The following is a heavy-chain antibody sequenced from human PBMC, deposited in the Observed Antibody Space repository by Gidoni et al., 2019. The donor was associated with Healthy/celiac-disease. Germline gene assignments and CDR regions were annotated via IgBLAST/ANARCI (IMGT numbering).Heavy chain of an antibody. V-gene: IGHV3-23*01. J-gene: IGHJ6*02. CDR2: ISGSGGST. Sequence: EVQLLESGGGLVQPGGSLRISCAASGFTLSSYAISWVRQAPGKGLEWVSAISGSGGSTYYADSVKGRFTISRDNSKNTLYLQMNSLRAEDTAVYYCAKDGTIVVVPAAIHYYYGMDVWGQGTTVTVSS. D-gene: IGHD2-2*01. CDR3: AKDGTIVVVPAAIHYYYGMDV. CDR1: GFTLSSYA.